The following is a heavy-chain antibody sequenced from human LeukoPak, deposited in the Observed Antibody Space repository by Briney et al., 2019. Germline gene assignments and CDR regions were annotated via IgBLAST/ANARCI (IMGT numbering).Heavy chain of an antibody. CDR1: GFTFIDYY. V-gene: IGHV3-11*01. CDR3: ARGLGYCSGGSCPRRAFDI. Sequence: GGSLRLSCGASGFTFIDYYMSWIRQAPGKGLEWVSFISSSGSTIYYADSMKGRLTISRDNAKNSVYLQMNSLRAEDTAVYYCARGLGYCSGGSCPRRAFDIWGQGTMVTVSS. J-gene: IGHJ3*02. CDR2: ISSSGSTI. D-gene: IGHD2-15*01.